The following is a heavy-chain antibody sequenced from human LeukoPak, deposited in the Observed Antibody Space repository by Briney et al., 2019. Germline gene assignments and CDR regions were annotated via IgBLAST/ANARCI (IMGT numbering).Heavy chain of an antibody. CDR2: IDTDGSST. Sequence: PGGFLRLSCAASGFTFGNYWMHWVRRAAGKGLVWVSRIDTDGSSTSGADSVRGRVTISRDNATNTLYLQMNSLGADDTAVYYCARAGYCSGGSCYFDYWGQGTQVIVSS. CDR1: GFTFGNYW. J-gene: IGHJ4*02. D-gene: IGHD2-15*01. CDR3: ARAGYCSGGSCYFDY. V-gene: IGHV3-74*01.